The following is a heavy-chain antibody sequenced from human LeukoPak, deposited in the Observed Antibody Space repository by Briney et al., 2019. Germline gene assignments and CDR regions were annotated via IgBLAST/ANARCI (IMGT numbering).Heavy chain of an antibody. CDR1: GFTFSSYS. CDR3: ARETAAGRLFGAGYYFDY. CDR2: ISSSSSYI. J-gene: IGHJ4*02. V-gene: IGHV3-21*01. Sequence: GGSLRLSCAASGFTFSSYSMNWVRQAPGKGLEWVSSISSSSSYIYYADSVKGRFTISRDNAKNSLYLQMNSLRAEDTAVYYCARETAAGRLFGAGYYFDYWGQGTLVTVSS. D-gene: IGHD2-15*01.